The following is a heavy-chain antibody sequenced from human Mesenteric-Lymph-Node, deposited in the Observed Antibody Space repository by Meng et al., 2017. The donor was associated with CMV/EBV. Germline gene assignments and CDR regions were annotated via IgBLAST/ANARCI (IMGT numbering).Heavy chain of an antibody. CDR1: GFTFSSYW. Sequence: GESLKISCAASGFTFSSYWMHWVRQAPGKGLVWVSRINSDGSSTSYADSVKGRFTISRDNAKNTLYLQMNNLRAEDTAVYYCARELGYRYGVGYYYGMDVWGHGTTVTVSS. V-gene: IGHV3-74*01. CDR2: INSDGSST. CDR3: ARELGYRYGVGYYYGMDV. D-gene: IGHD5-18*01. J-gene: IGHJ6*02.